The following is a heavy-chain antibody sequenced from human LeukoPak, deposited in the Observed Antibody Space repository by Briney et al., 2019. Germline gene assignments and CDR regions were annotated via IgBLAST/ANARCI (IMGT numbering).Heavy chain of an antibody. CDR3: ARSLMVVTAKRDY. D-gene: IGHD2-21*02. J-gene: IGHJ4*02. Sequence: GGSLRLSCAASGFTFDDYAMHWVRQAPGKGLEWVSLISGDGGSTYYADSVKGRFTISRDNSKNSLYLQMNSLRAEDTAVYYCARSLMVVTAKRDYWGQGTLVTVSS. CDR2: ISGDGGST. V-gene: IGHV3-43*02. CDR1: GFTFDDYA.